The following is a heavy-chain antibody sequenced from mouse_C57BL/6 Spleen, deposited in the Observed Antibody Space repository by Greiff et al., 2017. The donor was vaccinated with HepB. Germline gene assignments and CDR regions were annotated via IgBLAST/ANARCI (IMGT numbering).Heavy chain of an antibody. Sequence: EVHLVESGGGLVKPGGSLKLSCAASGFTFSDYGMHWVSQAPEKGLEWVAYISSGSGTIYYADTVKGRFTISRDNAKNTLFLQMTSLRSEDTAMYYCGWAYYSNYGYFDVWGTGTTVTVSS. D-gene: IGHD2-5*01. J-gene: IGHJ1*03. V-gene: IGHV5-17*01. CDR1: GFTFSDYG. CDR2: ISSGSGTI. CDR3: GWAYYSNYGYFDV.